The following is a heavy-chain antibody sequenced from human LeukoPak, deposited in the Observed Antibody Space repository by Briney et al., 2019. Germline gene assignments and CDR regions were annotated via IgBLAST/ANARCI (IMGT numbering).Heavy chain of an antibody. V-gene: IGHV3-11*01. D-gene: IGHD3-22*01. CDR3: ARVQPHYYDSSGYPPDY. J-gene: IGHJ4*02. CDR1: GFTFSDYY. CDR2: ISSSGSTI. Sequence: GGSLRLSCAASGFTFSDYYMSWIRQAPGKGQEWVSYISSSGSTIHYADSVKGRFTISRDNAKNALYLQMNSLRAEDTAVYYCARVQPHYYDSSGYPPDYWGQGTLVTVSS.